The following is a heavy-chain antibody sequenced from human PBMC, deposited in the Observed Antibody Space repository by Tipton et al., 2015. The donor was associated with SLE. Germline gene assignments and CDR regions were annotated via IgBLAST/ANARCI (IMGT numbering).Heavy chain of an antibody. Sequence: SLRLSCSASGFTFSNYAMSWVRQAPGKGLEWVSVIYAGTSSTYYADSVRGRFTISRDNSRNTVYLQMNSLRAEDTAIYYCTTVVVVPMGFDYWGQGSLVTVSS. CDR1: GFTFSNYA. CDR3: TTVVVVPMGFDY. V-gene: IGHV3-23*03. J-gene: IGHJ4*02. D-gene: IGHD2-21*01. CDR2: IYAGTSST.